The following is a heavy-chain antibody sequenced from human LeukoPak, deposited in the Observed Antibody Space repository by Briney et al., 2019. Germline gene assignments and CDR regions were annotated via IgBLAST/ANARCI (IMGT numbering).Heavy chain of an antibody. J-gene: IGHJ4*02. CDR1: GYTFTNYW. Sequence: GESLKISCKASGYTFTNYWIGWVRQMPGKGLGWMGIIYPGDSDTRYSPSFRGQVIISADKSIRTAYLQWTSLKASDTAMYYCARHGRYSGSYGPRTPFDYWGQGTLVTVSS. CDR3: ARHGRYSGSYGPRTPFDY. CDR2: IYPGDSDT. V-gene: IGHV5-51*01. D-gene: IGHD1-26*01.